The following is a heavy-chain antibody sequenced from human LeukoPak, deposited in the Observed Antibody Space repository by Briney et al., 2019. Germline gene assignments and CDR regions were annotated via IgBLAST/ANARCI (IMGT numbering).Heavy chain of an antibody. Sequence: SETLSLTCTVSGGSIRSYYWGWIRQPPGKGLEWIGSIYYSGSTYYNPSLKSRVTISVDTSKNQFSLKLSSVTAADTAVYYCVRGKYYYGSGSYFVQFDPWGQGTLVTVSS. J-gene: IGHJ5*02. V-gene: IGHV4-39*01. CDR1: GGSIRSYY. CDR3: VRGKYYYGSGSYFVQFDP. D-gene: IGHD3-10*01. CDR2: IYYSGST.